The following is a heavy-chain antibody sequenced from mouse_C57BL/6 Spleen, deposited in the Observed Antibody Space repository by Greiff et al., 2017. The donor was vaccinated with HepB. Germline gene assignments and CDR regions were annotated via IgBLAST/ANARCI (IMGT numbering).Heavy chain of an antibody. CDR2: IYPGDGDT. D-gene: IGHD1-1*01. CDR3: ARAYYGSSPAWFAY. CDR1: GYAFSSSW. Sequence: VQLQQSGPELVKPGASVKISCKASGYAFSSSWMNWVKQRPGKGLEWIGRIYPGDGDTNYNGKFKGKATLTADKSSSTAYMQLSSLTSEDSAVYCGARAYYGSSPAWFAYWGQGTLVTVSA. V-gene: IGHV1-82*01. J-gene: IGHJ3*01.